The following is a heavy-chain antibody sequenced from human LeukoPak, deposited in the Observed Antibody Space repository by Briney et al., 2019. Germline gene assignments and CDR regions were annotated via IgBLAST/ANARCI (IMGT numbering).Heavy chain of an antibody. Sequence: GGSLRLSCAASGFTFSRNSMNWVRQAPGKGLEWVSSIRSSSSYIYYADSVKGRFTISRDNAKNSLYLQMNSLRAEDTAVYYCARTSKQWLVLDYWGQGTLVTVSS. CDR3: ARTSKQWLVLDY. D-gene: IGHD6-19*01. CDR1: GFTFSRNS. V-gene: IGHV3-21*01. CDR2: IRSSSSYI. J-gene: IGHJ4*02.